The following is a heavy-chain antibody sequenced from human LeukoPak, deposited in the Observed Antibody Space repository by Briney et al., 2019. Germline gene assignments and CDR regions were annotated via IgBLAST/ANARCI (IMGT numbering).Heavy chain of an antibody. J-gene: IGHJ5*02. Sequence: GSLRLSCAASGFTFSSYAMSWVRQAPGKGLEWVSAISGSGGSTYYADSVKGRFTISRDNSKNTLYLQMNSLRAEDTAVYYCAKGVSITIFGVVNNWFDPWGQGTLVTVSS. V-gene: IGHV3-23*01. CDR1: GFTFSSYA. CDR2: ISGSGGST. D-gene: IGHD3-3*01. CDR3: AKGVSITIFGVVNNWFDP.